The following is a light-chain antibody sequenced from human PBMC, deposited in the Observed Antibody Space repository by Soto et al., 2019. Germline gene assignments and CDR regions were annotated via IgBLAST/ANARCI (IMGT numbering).Light chain of an antibody. CDR3: CSYTSSSTPYVV. CDR1: SSDVGGYNY. V-gene: IGLV2-14*01. Sequence: QSALTQPASVSGSPGQSITISCNGTSSDVGGYNYVSWYQQHPGKAPKLMIYEVSNRPSGVSNRFSGSKSGNTASLTISGLQAEDEADYYCCSYTSSSTPYVVFGGGTKLTVL. CDR2: EVS. J-gene: IGLJ2*01.